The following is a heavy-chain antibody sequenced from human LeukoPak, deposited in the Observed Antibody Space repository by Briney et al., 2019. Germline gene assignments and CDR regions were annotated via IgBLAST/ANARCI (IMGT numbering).Heavy chain of an antibody. D-gene: IGHD3-3*01. CDR3: ARDKEAAVDFWSGYYPL. J-gene: IGHJ4*02. V-gene: IGHV3-7*01. Sequence: GGSLRLSCAASGFTFSSYWMGWVRQAPGKGLEWVANIKRDGSEKYCGDSVKGRFTVSRDNAMNSLYLQMNSLRVEDTAVYYCARDKEAAVDFWSGYYPLWGQGTLVIVSS. CDR2: IKRDGSEK. CDR1: GFTFSSYW.